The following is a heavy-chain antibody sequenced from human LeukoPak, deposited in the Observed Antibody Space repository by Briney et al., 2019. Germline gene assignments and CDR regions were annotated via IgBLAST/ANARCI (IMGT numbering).Heavy chain of an antibody. Sequence: GGSLRLSCAASGFTFRDYSMNWLRQAPGKGLECLAFIGGGGSVTYYADSVKGRFTISRANARSSVLLQMDSLRAEDTAEYYCARDRGTGFKNDFDYWGQGTLVTVSP. CDR3: ARDRGTGFKNDFDY. J-gene: IGHJ4*02. CDR2: IGGGGSVT. V-gene: IGHV3-48*01. CDR1: GFTFRDYS. D-gene: IGHD7-27*01.